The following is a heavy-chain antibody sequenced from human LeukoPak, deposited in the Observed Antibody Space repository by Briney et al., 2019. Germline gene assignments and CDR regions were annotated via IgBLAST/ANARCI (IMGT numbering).Heavy chain of an antibody. CDR3: ARHDYSGYQNFDY. D-gene: IGHD5-12*01. Sequence: PSETLSLTCAVYGGSFSGYYWSWIRQPPGKGLEWIGEINHSGSTNYNPSLKSRVTISVDTSKNQFSLKLSSVTAADTAVYYCARHDYSGYQNFDYWGQGILVTVSS. CDR2: INHSGST. V-gene: IGHV4-34*01. J-gene: IGHJ4*02. CDR1: GGSFSGYY.